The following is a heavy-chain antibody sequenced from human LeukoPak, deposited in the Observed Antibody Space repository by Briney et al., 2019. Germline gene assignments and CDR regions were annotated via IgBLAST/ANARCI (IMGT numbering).Heavy chain of an antibody. D-gene: IGHD7-27*01. V-gene: IGHV4-39*01. CDR1: GGSISSYY. Sequence: SSETLSLTCTVSGGSISSYYWSWIRQPPGMGLEWIGSIYYSGSTYYNPSLKSRVTIAVDTSKSQFSLKLSSVTAADTAVYYCARTELGSSFDYWGQGNMVTVSS. CDR3: ARTELGSSFDY. CDR2: IYYSGST. J-gene: IGHJ4*02.